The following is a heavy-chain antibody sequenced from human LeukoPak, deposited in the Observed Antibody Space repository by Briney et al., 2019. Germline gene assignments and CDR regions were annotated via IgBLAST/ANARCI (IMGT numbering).Heavy chain of an antibody. J-gene: IGHJ3*02. CDR2: IRSIGSYI. CDR3: ARDANPYCSGVSCTAFDI. D-gene: IGHD2-15*01. V-gene: IGHV3-21*01. CDR1: GFTFSIYG. Sequence: QSGGSLRLSCAASGFTFSIYGMHWVRQAPGKGLEWVSSIRSIGSYIYYADSMKGRFTSSRDNARNSLYLQMNSLRAEDTAMYFCARDANPYCSGVSCTAFDIWGQGTMVTVSS.